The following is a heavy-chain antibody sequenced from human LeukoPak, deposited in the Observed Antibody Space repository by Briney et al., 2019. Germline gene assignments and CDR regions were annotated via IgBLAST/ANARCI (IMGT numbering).Heavy chain of an antibody. V-gene: IGHV1-2*06. Sequence: ASVKVSCKASGYTFTGYYMHWVRQAPGQGLEWMGRINPNSGGTNYAQKFQGRVTMTRDTSISTAYMELSRLRSDDTAVYYCARDFGVQLWSNHDAFDIWGQGTMVTVSS. J-gene: IGHJ3*02. CDR3: ARDFGVQLWSNHDAFDI. CDR2: INPNSGGT. D-gene: IGHD5-18*01. CDR1: GYTFTGYY.